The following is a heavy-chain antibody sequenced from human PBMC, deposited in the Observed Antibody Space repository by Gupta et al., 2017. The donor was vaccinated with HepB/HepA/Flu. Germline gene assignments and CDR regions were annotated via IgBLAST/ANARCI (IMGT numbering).Heavy chain of an antibody. Sequence: EVQLLESGGGLVQPGESLRLSCAASGFTFSNYGMTWVRQAPGKGLEWVSRVSGSGGTTYFASGMTYYADSVKGRFTISRDNSKNTLYLQMNSLRAEDTAVYYCAKYGGLLDSSAFDIWGQGAMVTVSS. CDR3: AKYGGLLDSSAFDI. CDR2: VSGSGGTTYFASGMT. D-gene: IGHD3-10*01. CDR1: GFTFSNYG. J-gene: IGHJ3*02. V-gene: IGHV3-23*01.